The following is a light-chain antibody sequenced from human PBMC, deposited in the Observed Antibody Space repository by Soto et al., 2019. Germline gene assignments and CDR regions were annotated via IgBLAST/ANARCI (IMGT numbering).Light chain of an antibody. CDR3: QQYNNWPPMA. Sequence: EIVMTQSPATLSVSPGERATLSCRASRSVSSNFAWYQQKPGQAPRLLIYGASTRATGIPARFSGSGSGTEFTLTISSLQSEDLAVYYCQQYNNWPPMAFGEGTKVEIK. V-gene: IGKV3-15*01. CDR1: RSVSSN. CDR2: GAS. J-gene: IGKJ1*01.